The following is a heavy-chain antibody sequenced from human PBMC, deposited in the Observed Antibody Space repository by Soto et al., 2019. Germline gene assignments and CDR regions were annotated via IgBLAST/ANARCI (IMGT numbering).Heavy chain of an antibody. J-gene: IGHJ6*03. Sequence: GASVKVSCKASGYTFTSYDINCVRQATGQGLEWMGWMNPNSGNTGYAQKFQGRVTMTRNTSISTAYMELSSLRSEDTAVYYCARGLEGTHTTVIAYYYYYYMDVWGKGTTVTVSS. CDR3: ARGLEGTHTTVIAYYYYYYMDV. CDR1: GYTFTSYD. D-gene: IGHD4-17*01. CDR2: MNPNSGNT. V-gene: IGHV1-8*01.